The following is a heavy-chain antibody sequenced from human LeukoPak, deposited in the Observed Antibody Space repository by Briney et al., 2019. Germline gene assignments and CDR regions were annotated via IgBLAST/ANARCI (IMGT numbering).Heavy chain of an antibody. CDR3: ARCLYYGSGSYFRFDY. Sequence: ASVKVSCKASGGTFSSYAISWVRQAPGQGLEWMGGIIPIFGTANYAQKFQGRVTITADESTSTAYMELSSLRSEDTAVYYCARCLYYGSGSYFRFDYWGQGTPVTVSS. D-gene: IGHD3-10*01. CDR1: GGTFSSYA. J-gene: IGHJ4*02. V-gene: IGHV1-69*13. CDR2: IIPIFGTA.